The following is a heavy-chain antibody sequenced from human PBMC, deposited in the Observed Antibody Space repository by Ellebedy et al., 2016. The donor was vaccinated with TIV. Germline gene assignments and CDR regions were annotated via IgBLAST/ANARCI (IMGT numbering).Heavy chain of an antibody. Sequence: SQTLSLTCAISGDSVSSNSVAWPWIRQSPSRGLEWLGRTYYRSKWYNEYAVSVKSRITINPDTSKNQFPLQLNSLTPEDQALYYCVRGSRGAFDIWGQGTMVTVSS. CDR1: GDSVSSNSVA. CDR3: VRGSRGAFDI. V-gene: IGHV6-1*01. J-gene: IGHJ3*02. CDR2: TYYRSKWYN.